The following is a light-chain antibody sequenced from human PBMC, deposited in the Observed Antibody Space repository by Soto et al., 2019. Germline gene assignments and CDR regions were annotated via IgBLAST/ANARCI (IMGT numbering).Light chain of an antibody. CDR3: LQDYTYPRT. CDR2: AAS. V-gene: IGKV1-9*01. Sequence: DIQLTQSPSFLSASVGDRVTITCRASQGISSYLAWYQQKPGKAPKLLIYAASTLQSGVPSRFSGSGSGTEFTLTISSLQPEDFATYYCLQDYTYPRTFGGGTRVEIK. CDR1: QGISSY. J-gene: IGKJ4*01.